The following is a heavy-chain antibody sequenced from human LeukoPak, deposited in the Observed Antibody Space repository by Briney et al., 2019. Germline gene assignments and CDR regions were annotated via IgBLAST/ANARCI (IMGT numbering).Heavy chain of an antibody. J-gene: IGHJ4*02. CDR1: GFSFSSYA. CDR2: ISGDGTRT. Sequence: GGSLRLSCAASGFSFSSYAMTWARQAPVKGLEWVSAISGDGTRTYYADSVKGRFIISRDNSKNTLYLEMSSLRVEDTAIYYCAEWPEGAMDYFDYWGQGTLVTVSS. V-gene: IGHV3-23*01. D-gene: IGHD3-16*01. CDR3: AEWPEGAMDYFDY.